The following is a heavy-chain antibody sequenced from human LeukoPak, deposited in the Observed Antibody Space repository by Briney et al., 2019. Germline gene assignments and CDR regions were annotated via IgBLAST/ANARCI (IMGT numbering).Heavy chain of an antibody. Sequence: GGSLRLSCAASGFIFSGYDMHWVRQAPGKGLEWVADIWYDGSNKYYADSVKGRFTISRDNSKNTLYVQMNSLRAEDTAVYYCARGQADALDIWGQGTMVTVSS. J-gene: IGHJ3*02. CDR3: ARGQADALDI. CDR2: IWYDGSNK. V-gene: IGHV3-33*01. CDR1: GFIFSGYD.